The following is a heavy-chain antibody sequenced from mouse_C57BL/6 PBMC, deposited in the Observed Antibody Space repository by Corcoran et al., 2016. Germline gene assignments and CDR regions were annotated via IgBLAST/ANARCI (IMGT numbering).Heavy chain of an antibody. CDR3: ARSGTPSYYDALDY. V-gene: IGHV1-80*01. J-gene: IGHJ4*01. CDR1: GYAFSSCW. Sequence: QVQLQQSGAELVKPGASVKITCKASGYAFSSCWMNWVKQRPGKGLEWIGQIYPGDGDTNYNGKFKGKATLTADKSSSTAYMQLSSLTSEDSAVYFCARSGTPSYYDALDYWGQGTSVTVSS. D-gene: IGHD1-1*01. CDR2: IYPGDGDT.